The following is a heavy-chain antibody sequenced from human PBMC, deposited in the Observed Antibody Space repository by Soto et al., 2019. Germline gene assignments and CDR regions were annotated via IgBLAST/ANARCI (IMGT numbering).Heavy chain of an antibody. CDR1: GCSISSGYY. D-gene: IGHD4-17*01. V-gene: IGHV4-38-2*01. Sequence: SETLSLTCAVSGCSISSGYYWGWIRQPPGKGLEWIGSIYHTGSTYYNPSLKSRVTISVDTSENQFSLNLSSVTAPDTAGYYCARGQNGADPTDAFDIWGEGTMVTVSS. J-gene: IGHJ3*02. CDR3: ARGQNGADPTDAFDI. CDR2: IYHTGST.